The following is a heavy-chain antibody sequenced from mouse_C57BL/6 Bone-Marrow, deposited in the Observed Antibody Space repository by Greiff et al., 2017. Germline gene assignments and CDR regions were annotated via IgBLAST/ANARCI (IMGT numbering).Heavy chain of an antibody. Sequence: QVQLQQSGAELARPGASVKLSCKASGYTFTSYGISWVKQRTGQGLEWIGEIYPRSGNTYYNEKFKGKATLTADKSSSTAYMELRSLTYEDSAVDFCARWYDGSSPYFDYWGQGTTLTVSS. CDR3: ARWYDGSSPYFDY. V-gene: IGHV1-81*01. CDR1: GYTFTSYG. D-gene: IGHD1-1*02. J-gene: IGHJ2*01. CDR2: IYPRSGNT.